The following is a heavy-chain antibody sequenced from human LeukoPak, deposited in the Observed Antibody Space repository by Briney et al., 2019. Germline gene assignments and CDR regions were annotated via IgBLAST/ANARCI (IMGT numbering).Heavy chain of an antibody. V-gene: IGHV4-38-2*02. D-gene: IGHD4-11*01. CDR1: GYSISSGNY. J-gene: IGHJ4*02. CDR3: ARDPVRLDYNHGYFDY. Sequence: SETQSLTCTVSGYSISSGNYWGWIRQTPGKGLEWIASVSQRGNTYYNPSLESRVTISIDTSKNQFSLKVGSVTATDTAVYYCARDPVRLDYNHGYFDYWGQGIMVTVSS. CDR2: VSQRGNT.